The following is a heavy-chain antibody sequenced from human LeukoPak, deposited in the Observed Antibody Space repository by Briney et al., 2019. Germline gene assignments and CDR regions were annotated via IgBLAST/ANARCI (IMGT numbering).Heavy chain of an antibody. J-gene: IGHJ4*02. Sequence: SETLSPTRAAYGGAFSGYYWRWIRQPPGEGLGWVGGIHHSGNTNYNPSLKSRVTISVDTSKNQFSLKLSSVTAADTAVYYCARLRASPSYSNYVRLPGYYFDYWGQGTLVTVSS. V-gene: IGHV4-34*01. CDR1: GGAFSGYY. CDR3: ARLRASPSYSNYVRLPGYYFDY. D-gene: IGHD4-11*01. CDR2: IHHSGNT.